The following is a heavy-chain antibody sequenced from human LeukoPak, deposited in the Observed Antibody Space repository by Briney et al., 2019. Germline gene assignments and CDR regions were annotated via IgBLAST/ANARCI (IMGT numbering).Heavy chain of an antibody. V-gene: IGHV4-59*12. CDR1: GGSISSYY. Sequence: SETLSLTCTVSGGSISSYYWSWIRQPPGKGLEWIGYIYYSGSTNYNPSLKSRVTISVDTSKNQFSLKLSSVTAADTAVYYCASYIYSSGWYQDYWGQGTLVTVSS. CDR2: IYYSGST. CDR3: ASYIYSSGWYQDY. J-gene: IGHJ4*02. D-gene: IGHD6-19*01.